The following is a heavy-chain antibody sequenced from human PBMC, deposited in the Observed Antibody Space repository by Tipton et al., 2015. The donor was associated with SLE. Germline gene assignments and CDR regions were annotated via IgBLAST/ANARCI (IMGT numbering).Heavy chain of an antibody. D-gene: IGHD3-10*01. CDR3: ASLRTEYDYGSRADY. V-gene: IGHV4-34*01. CDR1: GGSFSGYY. J-gene: IGHJ4*02. CDR2: INHSGST. Sequence: GLVKPSETLSLTCAVYGGSFSGYYWRWIRQPPGKGLEWIGEINHSGSTNYNPSLKRRVTISVDTSKNQFSLKLSSVTGADTAVLYCASLRTEYDYGSRADYWGQETLVTVSS.